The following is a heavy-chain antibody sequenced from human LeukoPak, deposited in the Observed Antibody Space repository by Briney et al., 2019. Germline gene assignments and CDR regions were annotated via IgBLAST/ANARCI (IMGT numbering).Heavy chain of an antibody. J-gene: IGHJ4*02. D-gene: IGHD3-3*01. CDR2: IRSTANGYAT. CDR3: TRSLRFLEWLSAD. CDR1: GFTFSGSA. Sequence: GGSLRLSCAASGFTFSGSALHWVRQASGKGLEWVGRIRSTANGYATAYAASVKGRFTISRDDSKNTAYLQMDSLKTEDTAVYYCTRSLRFLEWLSADWGQGTLVTVSS. V-gene: IGHV3-73*01.